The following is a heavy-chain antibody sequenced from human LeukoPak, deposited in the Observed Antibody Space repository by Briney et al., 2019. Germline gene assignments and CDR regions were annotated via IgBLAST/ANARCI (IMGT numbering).Heavy chain of an antibody. CDR2: IRGGGEIT. CDR3: ARDLEDSSPFGAFDM. J-gene: IGHJ3*02. CDR1: GFTFSTYA. V-gene: IGHV3-23*01. Sequence: GGSLRLSCAASGFTFSTYAMSWVRQAPGKGLEWVSGIRGGGEITYYADSVKGRFTISRDNSKNTLYLQMNSLRAEDTAVYYCARDLEDSSPFGAFDMWGQGTMVTVSS. D-gene: IGHD3-22*01.